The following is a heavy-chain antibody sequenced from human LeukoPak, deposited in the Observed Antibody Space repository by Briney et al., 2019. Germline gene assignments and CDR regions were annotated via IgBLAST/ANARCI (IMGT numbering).Heavy chain of an antibody. V-gene: IGHV3-23*01. J-gene: IGHJ4*02. CDR3: AKGYCSGGSCWTFDY. D-gene: IGHD2-15*01. CDR2: ISGSGGST. Sequence: GGCLRLSCAASGFTFSSYAMSWVRQAPGKGLEWVSAISGSGGSTYYADSVKGRFTISRDNSKNTLYLQMNSLRAEDTAVYYCAKGYCSGGSCWTFDYWGQGTLVTVSS. CDR1: GFTFSSYA.